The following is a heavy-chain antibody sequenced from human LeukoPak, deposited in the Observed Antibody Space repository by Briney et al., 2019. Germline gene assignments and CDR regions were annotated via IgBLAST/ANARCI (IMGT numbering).Heavy chain of an antibody. Sequence: PGRSLRLSCAASGFTFSSYGMHWVRQAPGKGLEWVAVISYDGSNKYYADSVKGRFTISRDNSKNTLYLRMNSLRAEDTAVYYCAKEPPRIYGSGSYFGDYWGQGTLVTVSS. CDR1: GFTFSSYG. V-gene: IGHV3-30*18. J-gene: IGHJ4*02. D-gene: IGHD3-10*01. CDR3: AKEPPRIYGSGSYFGDY. CDR2: ISYDGSNK.